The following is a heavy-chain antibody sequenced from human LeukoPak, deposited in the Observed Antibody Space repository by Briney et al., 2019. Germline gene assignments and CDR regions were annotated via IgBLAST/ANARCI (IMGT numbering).Heavy chain of an antibody. CDR1: GGSISSSSYY. CDR2: IYYSGST. CDR3: ARGFWFDP. Sequence: SETLSLTCTVSGGSISSSSYYWGWIRQPPGKGLEWIGSIYYSGSTYYNPSLKSRVTISVDTSKNQFSLKLSSVTTADTAVYYCARGFWFDPWGQGTLVTVSS. J-gene: IGHJ5*02. V-gene: IGHV4-39*07.